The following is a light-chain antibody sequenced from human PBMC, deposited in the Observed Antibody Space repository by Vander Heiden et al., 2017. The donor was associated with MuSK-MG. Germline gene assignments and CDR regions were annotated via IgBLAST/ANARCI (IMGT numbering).Light chain of an antibody. Sequence: DIVMTQSPDSLAVSLGERATINCNYSQRALYSYNNKNSSAWYPQKRGQPYKVLICWTSTRESGVTDRFSDSGSGRDFTLNISSLHARVVAFYHCQQDHSNPWTFGQGTKVEIK. CDR2: WTS. CDR3: QQDHSNPWT. CDR1: QRALYSYNNKNS. J-gene: IGKJ1*01. V-gene: IGKV4-1*01.